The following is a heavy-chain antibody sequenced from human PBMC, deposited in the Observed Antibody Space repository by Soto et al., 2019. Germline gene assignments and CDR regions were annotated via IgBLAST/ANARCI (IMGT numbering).Heavy chain of an antibody. Sequence: RLSCASSLFTFSSYAMSWVPQSAGKGLEWVSAISGSGGSTYYADSVKGRFTISRDNSKNTLYLQMNSLRAEDTAVYYCASSYYYGSGSMTTGAFDIWGQGTLVTVSS. CDR1: LFTFSSYA. V-gene: IGHV3-23*01. CDR2: ISGSGGST. D-gene: IGHD3-10*01. CDR3: ASSYYYGSGSMTTGAFDI. J-gene: IGHJ3*02.